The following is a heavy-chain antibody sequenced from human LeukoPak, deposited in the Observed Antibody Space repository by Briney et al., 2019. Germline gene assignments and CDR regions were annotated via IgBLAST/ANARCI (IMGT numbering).Heavy chain of an antibody. CDR1: SGSFSGYY. J-gene: IGHJ3*02. CDR3: ARGRMRTTGTTDAFDI. Sequence: PSETLSLTCAVYSGSFSGYYWSWIRQPPGKGLEWIGEINHSGSTNYNPSLKSRVTISVDTSKNQFSLKLSSVTAADTAVYYCARGRMRTTGTTDAFDIWGQGTMVTVSS. CDR2: INHSGST. D-gene: IGHD1-1*01. V-gene: IGHV4-34*01.